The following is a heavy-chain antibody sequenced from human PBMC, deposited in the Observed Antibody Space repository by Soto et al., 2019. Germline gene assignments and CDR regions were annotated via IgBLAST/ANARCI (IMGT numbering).Heavy chain of an antibody. Sequence: SETLSLTCAVSGGSISSGGYSWSWIRQPPGKGLEWIGYIYHSGSTYYNPSLKSRVTISVDRSKNQFSLKLSSVTAADTAVYYCARVANSGYSEVDYWGQGTLVTVSS. D-gene: IGHD5-12*01. J-gene: IGHJ4*02. CDR1: GGSISSGGYS. CDR2: IYHSGST. CDR3: ARVANSGYSEVDY. V-gene: IGHV4-30-2*01.